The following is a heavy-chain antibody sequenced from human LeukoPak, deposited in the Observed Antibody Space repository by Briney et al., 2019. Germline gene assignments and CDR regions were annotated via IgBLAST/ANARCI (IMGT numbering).Heavy chain of an antibody. V-gene: IGHV4-39*01. CDR2: IYYSGST. Sequence: SETLSLTCTVSGGSLIISIYYWGWIRQPPGKGLEWLGSIYYSGSTYYNPSLKSRVTISVNTSKNQFYLKLRSVTAADTAVYYCGRLSYYYCGMEVWGQGTTVTVSS. CDR1: GGSLIISIYY. J-gene: IGHJ6*02. CDR3: GRLSYYYCGMEV.